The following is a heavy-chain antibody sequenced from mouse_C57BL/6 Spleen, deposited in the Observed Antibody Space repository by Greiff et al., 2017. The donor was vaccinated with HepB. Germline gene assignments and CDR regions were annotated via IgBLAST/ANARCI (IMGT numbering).Heavy chain of an antibody. D-gene: IGHD1-1*01. CDR2: IYPGGGYT. J-gene: IGHJ4*01. V-gene: IGHV1-63*01. Sequence: QVQLQQSGAELVRPGTSVKMSCKASGYTFTNYWIGWAKQRPGHGLEWIGDIYPGGGYTNYNEKFKGKATLTADKSSSTAYMQFSSLTSEDSAIYYCARYYYGSRGAMDYWGQGTSVTVSS. CDR1: GYTFTNYW. CDR3: ARYYYGSRGAMDY.